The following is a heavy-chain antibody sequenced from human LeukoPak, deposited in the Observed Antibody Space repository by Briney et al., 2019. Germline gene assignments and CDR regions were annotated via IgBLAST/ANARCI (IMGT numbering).Heavy chain of an antibody. CDR1: GFTFSNYA. D-gene: IGHD3-10*01. CDR2: LSGSGGST. CDR3: AESSLNYYGMDV. Sequence: PGGSLRLSCAASGFTFSNYAMSWVRQAPGKGLEWVSALSGSGGSTYYADSVKGRFTISRDNSKNTLYLQMNSLRAEDTAVYYCAESSLNYYGMDVWGQGTTVTASS. V-gene: IGHV3-23*01. J-gene: IGHJ6*02.